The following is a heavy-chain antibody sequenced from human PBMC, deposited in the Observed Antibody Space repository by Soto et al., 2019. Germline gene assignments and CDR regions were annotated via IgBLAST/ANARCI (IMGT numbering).Heavy chain of an antibody. J-gene: IGHJ5*02. CDR2: MNPNSGNT. V-gene: IGHV1-8*01. D-gene: IGHD3-3*01. CDR3: ARASNYDFWSRYSRIPGNWFDP. Sequence: QVQLVQSGAEVKKPGASLKVSCKASGYTFTSYDINWVRQGTGQGLEWMGWMNPNSGNTGYAQKFQGRVTMTRNTSISTAYMELSSLRSEDTAVYYCARASNYDFWSRYSRIPGNWFDPWGQGTLVTVST. CDR1: GYTFTSYD.